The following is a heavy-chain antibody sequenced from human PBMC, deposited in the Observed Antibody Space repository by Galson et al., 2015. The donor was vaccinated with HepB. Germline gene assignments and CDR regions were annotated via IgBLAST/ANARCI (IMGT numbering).Heavy chain of an antibody. CDR2: ISYDGSNK. Sequence: SLRLSCAASGFTFSSYAMHWVRQAPGKGLEWVAVISYDGSNKYYADSVKGRFTISRDNSKNTLYLQMNSLRAEDTAVYYCARGLLWFGELLSGYYYGMDVWGQGTTVTVSS. CDR1: GFTFSSYA. J-gene: IGHJ6*02. V-gene: IGHV3-30*04. D-gene: IGHD3-10*01. CDR3: ARGLLWFGELLSGYYYGMDV.